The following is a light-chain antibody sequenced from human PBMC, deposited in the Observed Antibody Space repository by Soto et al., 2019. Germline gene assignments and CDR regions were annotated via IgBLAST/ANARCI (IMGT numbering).Light chain of an antibody. CDR2: EVS. CDR1: SSDVGGYNY. V-gene: IGLV2-8*01. J-gene: IGLJ2*01. CDR3: SSYAGSNNFVV. Sequence: QSALTQPPSASGSPGQSVTISCTGTSSDVGGYNYVSWYHQHPGKAPKLMIYEVSKRPSGVPDRFSGSKSGNTASLTVSGLQAEDEADSYCSSYAGSNNFVVFGGVTKLTVL.